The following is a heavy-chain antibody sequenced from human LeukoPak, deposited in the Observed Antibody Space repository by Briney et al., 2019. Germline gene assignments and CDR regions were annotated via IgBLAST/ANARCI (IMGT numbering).Heavy chain of an antibody. J-gene: IGHJ3*02. CDR2: INHSGST. D-gene: IGHD3-3*01. Sequence: SEALSLTCAVYGGSFSGYYWSWIRQAPGEGLEWIGEINHSGSTNYNPSLRGRVTISVDTSKNQFSLKLSSVTAADTAVYYCARHVPFGVVIADAFDIWGQGTMVTVSS. V-gene: IGHV4-34*01. CDR3: ARHVPFGVVIADAFDI. CDR1: GGSFSGYY.